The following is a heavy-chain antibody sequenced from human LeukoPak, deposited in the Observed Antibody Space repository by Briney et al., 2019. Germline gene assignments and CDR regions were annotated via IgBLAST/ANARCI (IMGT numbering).Heavy chain of an antibody. D-gene: IGHD2-21*01. V-gene: IGHV3-21*06. CDR1: GFTFSSYS. CDR3: AREGIADPNWFDA. J-gene: IGHJ5*02. Sequence: GGSLRLSCAASGFTFSSYSMNWVRQAPGKGLEWVSSISSSSSYIYYADSVKGRFTISRDNAKNSLYLQVNSLRAEDTAVYYCAREGIADPNWFDAWGQGTLVTVSS. CDR2: ISSSSSYI.